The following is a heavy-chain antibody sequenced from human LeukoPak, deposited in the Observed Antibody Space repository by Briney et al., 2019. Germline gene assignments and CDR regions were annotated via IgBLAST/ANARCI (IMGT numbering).Heavy chain of an antibody. CDR2: IYPGDSDT. J-gene: IGHJ4*02. V-gene: IGHV5-51*01. Sequence: GESLKISCKGSGYSFTSYWIGWVRQMPGKGLEWMGIIYPGDSDTRYSPSFQGQVTISADKSISTAYLQWSSLKASDTAMYYCARGRRYIPGGGGGWYLLVYWGQGTLVTVSS. CDR3: ARGRRYIPGGGGGWYLLVY. D-gene: IGHD6-19*01. CDR1: GYSFTSYW.